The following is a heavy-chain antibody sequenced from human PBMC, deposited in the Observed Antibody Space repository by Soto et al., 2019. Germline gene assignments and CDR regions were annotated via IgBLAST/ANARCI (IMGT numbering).Heavy chain of an antibody. Sequence: KQSQTLSLTCAISGDSVSSNSAAWNWIRQSPSRGLEWLGRTYYRSKWYNDYAVSVKSRITINPDTSKNQFSLQLNSVAPEDTAVYYCARVVYDRDCSSTSCYGGYSSSRTWYYFDYWGQGTLVTVSS. CDR3: ARVVYDRDCSSTSCYGGYSSSRTWYYFDY. D-gene: IGHD2-2*01. CDR2: TYYRSKWYN. J-gene: IGHJ4*02. CDR1: GDSVSSNSAA. V-gene: IGHV6-1*01.